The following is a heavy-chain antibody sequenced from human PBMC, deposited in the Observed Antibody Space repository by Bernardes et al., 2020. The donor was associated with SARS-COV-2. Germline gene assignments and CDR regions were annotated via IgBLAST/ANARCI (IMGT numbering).Heavy chain of an antibody. V-gene: IGHV1-24*01. Sequence: VKVSCKVSGSTLTFFSLHWVRQTPGKGLEWMGGYNPADGETMFAQNLQGRATMSEDTSTDTAYMELTSLKSADTAIYYCAILVRGGAFDAWGQGTKVTVSS. CDR1: GSTLTFFS. J-gene: IGHJ3*01. D-gene: IGHD3-3*01. CDR2: YNPADGET. CDR3: AILVRGGAFDA.